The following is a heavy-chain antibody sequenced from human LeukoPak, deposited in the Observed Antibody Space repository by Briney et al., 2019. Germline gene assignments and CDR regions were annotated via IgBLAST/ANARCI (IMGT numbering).Heavy chain of an antibody. D-gene: IGHD6-13*01. Sequence: GGSLRLSCAASGFTFSNYGMHWVRQAPGKGLEWVAVISYDGSNKYYADSVKGRFTISRDNSKNTLYLQMNSLRAEDTAVYYCARGLAAAGLYFDYWGQGTLVTVSS. CDR2: ISYDGSNK. J-gene: IGHJ4*02. CDR1: GFTFSNYG. CDR3: ARGLAAAGLYFDY. V-gene: IGHV3-30*03.